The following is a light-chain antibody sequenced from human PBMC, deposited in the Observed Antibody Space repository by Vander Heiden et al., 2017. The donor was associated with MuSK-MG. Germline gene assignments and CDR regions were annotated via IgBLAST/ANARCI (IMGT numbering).Light chain of an antibody. V-gene: IGKV1-12*01. CDR2: AGS. Sequence: IQMTQSPSSVSASVGDRVSITCRASQGVGNWLAWYQQKRGKAPQLLIYAGSSFQSPVPSRFSGSGSGTDFTLSIMSLQPEAVATYYCQGANSFPHTFGGGTEVKIK. CDR3: QGANSFPHT. CDR1: QGVGNW. J-gene: IGKJ4*01.